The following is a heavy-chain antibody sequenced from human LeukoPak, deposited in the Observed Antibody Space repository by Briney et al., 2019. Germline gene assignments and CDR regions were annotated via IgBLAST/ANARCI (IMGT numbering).Heavy chain of an antibody. CDR3: AGLDYDFWGGNNWFDP. CDR2: IYYSGST. CDR1: GGSISSYY. J-gene: IGHJ5*02. D-gene: IGHD3-3*01. Sequence: SETLSLTCTVSGGSISSYYWSWIRQPPGKGLEWIGYIYYSGSTNYNPSLKSRVTISVDTSKNQFSLKLSSVTAADTAVYYCAGLDYDFWGGNNWFDPWGQGTLVTVSS. V-gene: IGHV4-59*01.